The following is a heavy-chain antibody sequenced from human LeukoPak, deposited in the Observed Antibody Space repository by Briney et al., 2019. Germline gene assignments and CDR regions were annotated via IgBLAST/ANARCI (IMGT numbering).Heavy chain of an antibody. CDR3: ARGGEANYYDTSGYYLYYY. CDR2: SIPIFGTT. J-gene: IGHJ4*02. Sequence: GASVKVSCKASGGTFSNYAISWVRQAPGQGLEWMGRSIPIFGTTNYAQKFQGRVTITTDESTSTAYMELSSLRSEDTAVYYCARGGEANYYDTSGYYLYYYLGQGRLVTVSS. CDR1: GGTFSNYA. V-gene: IGHV1-69*05. D-gene: IGHD3-22*01.